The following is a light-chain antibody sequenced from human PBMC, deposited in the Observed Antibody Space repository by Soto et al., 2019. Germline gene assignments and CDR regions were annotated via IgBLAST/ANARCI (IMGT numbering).Light chain of an antibody. Sequence: QSVLTQPASVSGSPGQSITISCTGTSGDVGGHNYVSWYQQHPGKAPKVMIYEVTNRPSGVSNRFSGSKSGNTASLTISGLQAEDEADYYCSSYSSGSTLRVFGTGTKLTVL. CDR2: EVT. CDR1: SGDVGGHNY. J-gene: IGLJ1*01. V-gene: IGLV2-14*01. CDR3: SSYSSGSTLRV.